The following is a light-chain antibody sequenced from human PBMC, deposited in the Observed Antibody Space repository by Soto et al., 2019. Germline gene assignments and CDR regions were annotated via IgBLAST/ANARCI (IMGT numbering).Light chain of an antibody. CDR1: SRNVGSYNL. V-gene: IGLV2-23*01. CDR3: CSYAGDDTMI. Sequence: SVLTQPASVSGSPGQSMTISCTGTSRNVGSYNLVSWYRQHPGEAPKLMLYEGTRRPSGVSSRFSGSKSGNTASLTISGLQAGDEADYYCCSYAGDDTMIFGGGTKVTV. J-gene: IGLJ2*01. CDR2: EGT.